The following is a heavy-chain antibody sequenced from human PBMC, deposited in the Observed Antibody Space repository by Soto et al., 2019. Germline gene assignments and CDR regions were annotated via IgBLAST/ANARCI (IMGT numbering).Heavy chain of an antibody. CDR2: IYWDDDK. CDR1: GFSLSSTRMA. D-gene: IGHD6-19*01. CDR3: AHIVVAGLGYYFDY. V-gene: IGHV2-5*02. Sequence: QITLKESGPTLVKPTQTLTLTCTFSGFSLSSTRMAVGWIRQPPGKALEWLALIYWDDDKRYSPFLKSRLTITTDHSKNQVVLTMSNLDPVDTARYYCAHIVVAGLGYYFDYWGQGTLVTVSS. J-gene: IGHJ4*02.